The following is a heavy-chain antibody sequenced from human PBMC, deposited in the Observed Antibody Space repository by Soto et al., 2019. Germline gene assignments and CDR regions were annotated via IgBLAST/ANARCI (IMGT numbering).Heavy chain of an antibody. D-gene: IGHD6-19*01. CDR2: IRSFDYRT. CDR1: GFAFSQYC. V-gene: IGHV3-23*01. J-gene: IGHJ4*02. CDR3: AKDVERGWYEAFDY. Sequence: GGSLRLSCTASGFAFSQYCISWVRQAPWKGLEWVSSIRSFDYRTNYADSVKGRFTISRDNSKSTLSLQMNSLRAEDTAVYYCAKDVERGWYEAFDYWGPRTLVTVSP.